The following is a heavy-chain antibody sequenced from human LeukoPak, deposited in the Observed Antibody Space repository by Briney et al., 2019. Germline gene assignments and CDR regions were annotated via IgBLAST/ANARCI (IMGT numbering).Heavy chain of an antibody. CDR1: GFTFSSYW. Sequence: PGGSLRLSCAASGFTFSSYWMHWVRQAPGKGLVWVSRINTDGSSTSYVDSVKGRFTISRDNAKNTLYLQMNSLRAEDTAVYYCARGNRDGYNYPGGSDYWGQGTLVTVSS. D-gene: IGHD5-24*01. J-gene: IGHJ4*02. V-gene: IGHV3-74*01. CDR2: INTDGSST. CDR3: ARGNRDGYNYPGGSDY.